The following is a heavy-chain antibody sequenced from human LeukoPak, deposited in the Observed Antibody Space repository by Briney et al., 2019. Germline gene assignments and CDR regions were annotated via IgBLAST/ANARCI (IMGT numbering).Heavy chain of an antibody. V-gene: IGHV3-74*01. CDR1: GFTFSSYW. Sequence: GGSLRLSCAASGFTFSSYWMLWVRQAPGKGLLWVSRINSDGSSTSYADSVKGRFTISRDNAKNTLYLHLNSLRAEDTAMYYCARSGRTVTDLLYYYYGLDVWGRGTTVTVSS. J-gene: IGHJ6*02. CDR3: ARSGRTVTDLLYYYYGLDV. CDR2: INSDGSST. D-gene: IGHD4-11*01.